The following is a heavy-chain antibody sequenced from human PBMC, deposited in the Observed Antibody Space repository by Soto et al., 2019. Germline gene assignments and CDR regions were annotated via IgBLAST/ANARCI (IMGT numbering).Heavy chain of an antibody. Sequence: QVQLVQSGAEVKKPGSSVKVSCKASGGTFGSYAISWVRQAPGQGLEWMGGIIPIPGTANYAQKFQGRVTIAADESKSTAYMERSSLRSEDTAVYYCARSQGSSTSLEIYYYYYYGMDVWGQGTTVTVSS. CDR1: GGTFGSYA. CDR2: IIPIPGTA. V-gene: IGHV1-69*01. J-gene: IGHJ6*02. D-gene: IGHD2-2*01. CDR3: ARSQGSSTSLEIYYYYYYGMDV.